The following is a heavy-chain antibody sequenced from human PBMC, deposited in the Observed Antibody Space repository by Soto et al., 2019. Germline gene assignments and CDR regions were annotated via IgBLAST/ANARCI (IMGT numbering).Heavy chain of an antibody. CDR3: AKDSSYYDSSGLTPDY. V-gene: IGHV3-30*18. J-gene: IGHJ4*02. D-gene: IGHD3-22*01. Sequence: QVQLVESGGGVVQPGRSLRLSCAASGFSFSSYGMHWVRQAPGKGLEWVAVIAYDGSNKYHADSVKGRFTISRDNSKNTLYLKMNSLRAEDTAVYYCAKDSSYYDSSGLTPDYWGQGTLVTVSS. CDR2: IAYDGSNK. CDR1: GFSFSSYG.